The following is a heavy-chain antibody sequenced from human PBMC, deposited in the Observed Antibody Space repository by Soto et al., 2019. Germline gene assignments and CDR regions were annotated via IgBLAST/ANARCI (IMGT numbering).Heavy chain of an antibody. CDR3: AKGSQAAAVLDH. V-gene: IGHV3-30*18. D-gene: IGHD6-25*01. J-gene: IGHJ4*02. CDR2: ISFDAKNI. Sequence: QVQLVESGGGVVQPGRSLKLSCTTSGFTFSLYGMHWVRQAPGKGLEWLAVISFDAKNIYYADSVKGRFTISRGNSKTTLFLQMSHLRADDTAVYFCAKGSQAAAVLDHWGQGALVTVAS. CDR1: GFTFSLYG.